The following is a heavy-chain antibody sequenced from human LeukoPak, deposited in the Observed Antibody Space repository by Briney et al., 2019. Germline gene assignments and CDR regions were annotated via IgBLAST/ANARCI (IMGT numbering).Heavy chain of an antibody. CDR1: GYTFTAYY. D-gene: IGHD3/OR15-3a*01. J-gene: IGHJ4*02. Sequence: GASMKISCKASGYTFTAYYIHWVQQAPGKGLEWMGRVDPEDGESIYAGRFQGRVTMTADTSTNTACMELSSLGSDDTAVYYCATAPRIFDLDSDNRFGDYWGQGTLVTVSS. CDR2: VDPEDGES. V-gene: IGHV1-69-2*01. CDR3: ATAPRIFDLDSDNRFGDY.